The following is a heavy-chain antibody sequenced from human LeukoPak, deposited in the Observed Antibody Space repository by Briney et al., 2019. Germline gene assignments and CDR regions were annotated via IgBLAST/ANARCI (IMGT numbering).Heavy chain of an antibody. J-gene: IGHJ4*02. V-gene: IGHV1-69*13. CDR3: ARGYSSGYPFDY. CDR2: IIPIFGTA. Sequence: SVKVSCKASGGTFSSYAISWVRQAPGQGLEWMGGIIPIFGTANYAQKFQGRVTITADESTSTAYMELSSLRSEDTAVYYCARGYSSGYPFDYWGQGTLVTVSS. D-gene: IGHD3-22*01. CDR1: GGTFSSYA.